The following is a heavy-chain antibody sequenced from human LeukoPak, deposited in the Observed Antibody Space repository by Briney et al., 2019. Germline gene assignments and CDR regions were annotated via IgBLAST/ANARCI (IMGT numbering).Heavy chain of an antibody. CDR2: ISNDGHKT. CDR1: GFTLRDYA. Sequence: QPGGSLRLSCAASGFTLRDYAIHRVRQAPGKGLEWVSLSLISNDGHKTYYADSVKGRFTISRDNSRNSLYLQMNSLTIEDTALYFCTKGLRSGTYYNIFDYWSQGTLVTVSS. V-gene: IGHV3-43*02. D-gene: IGHD3-10*01. CDR3: TKGLRSGTYYNIFDY. J-gene: IGHJ4*02.